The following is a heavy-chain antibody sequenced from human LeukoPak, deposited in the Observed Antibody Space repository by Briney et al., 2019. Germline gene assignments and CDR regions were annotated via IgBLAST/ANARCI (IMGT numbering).Heavy chain of an antibody. D-gene: IGHD2-2*02. CDR1: GFTFSDHY. Sequence: GGSLRLSCAASGFTFSDHYMSWIRLAPGKGLEWVSSISTSGTTMYYADSVKGRFTISRDNAKNSRYLQMNSLRAEDTAVYYCARSGHCISTSCYSIWRRSLYGMDVWGQGTTVTVSS. J-gene: IGHJ6*02. CDR2: ISTSGTTM. V-gene: IGHV3-11*01. CDR3: ARSGHCISTSCYSIWRRSLYGMDV.